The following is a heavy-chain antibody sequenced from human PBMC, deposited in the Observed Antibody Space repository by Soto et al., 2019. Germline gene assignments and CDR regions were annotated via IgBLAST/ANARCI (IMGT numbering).Heavy chain of an antibody. J-gene: IGHJ3*01. V-gene: IGHV3-30*18. D-gene: IGHD6-13*01. CDR1: GFTFSSYG. CDR3: AKVLEQQVRLGFDV. CDR2: ISHDGSNK. Sequence: PGGSLRLSCAASGFTFSSYGMHWVRQAPGKGLEWVATISHDGSNKNHVDSVKGRFIISRDNSKNTLYLQMNSLRAEDTAVYYCAKVLEQQVRLGFDVWGQGTMVTVSS.